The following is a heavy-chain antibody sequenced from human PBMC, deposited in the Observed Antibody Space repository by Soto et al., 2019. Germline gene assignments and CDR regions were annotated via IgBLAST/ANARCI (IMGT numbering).Heavy chain of an antibody. J-gene: IGHJ6*03. V-gene: IGHV4-59*08. Sequence: SETLSLTCTVSGGSISSYYWSWIRQPPGKGLEWIGYIYYSGSTNYNPSLKSRVTISVETSKNPFSLKLSSVTAADTAVYYCARQVDYYYYYMDVWGKGTTVTVSS. CDR1: GGSISSYY. D-gene: IGHD1-26*01. CDR3: ARQVDYYYYYMDV. CDR2: IYYSGST.